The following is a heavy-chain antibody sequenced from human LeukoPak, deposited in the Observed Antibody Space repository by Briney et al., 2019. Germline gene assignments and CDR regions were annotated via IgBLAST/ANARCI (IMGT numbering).Heavy chain of an antibody. V-gene: IGHV3-23*01. CDR1: GFTFSNYA. J-gene: IGHJ5*02. D-gene: IGHD6-13*01. CDR3: AKDQFPGYSSSWYEGENWFDP. Sequence: PGGSLRLSCAAAGFTFSNYAMTWVRQAPGKGLERVSAISGSGGSTYYADSVKGRFTISGDNSKNTLYLQMNSLRAEDTAVYYCAKDQFPGYSSSWYEGENWFDPWGQGTLVTVSS. CDR2: ISGSGGST.